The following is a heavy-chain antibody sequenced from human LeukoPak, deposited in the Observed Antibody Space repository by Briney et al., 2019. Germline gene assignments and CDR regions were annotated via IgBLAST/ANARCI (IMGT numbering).Heavy chain of an antibody. CDR2: MNPNSGNT. CDR3: ARLGSSWARDDAFDI. V-gene: IGHV1-8*01. Sequence: ASVKVSCKASGYTFTSYDINWVRQATGQGLEWIGWMNPNSGNTGYAQKFQGRVTMTRNTSISTAYTELSSLRSEDTAVYYCARLGSSWARDDAFDIWGQGTMVTVSS. CDR1: GYTFTSYD. J-gene: IGHJ3*02. D-gene: IGHD3-16*01.